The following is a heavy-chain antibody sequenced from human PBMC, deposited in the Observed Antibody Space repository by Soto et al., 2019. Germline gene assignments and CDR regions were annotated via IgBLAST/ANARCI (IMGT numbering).Heavy chain of an antibody. J-gene: IGHJ6*02. CDR1: GYTFTSYD. CDR3: ALGGIAAAYYDYYGMDV. V-gene: IGHV1-8*01. CDR2: MNSNSGKT. D-gene: IGHD6-13*01. Sequence: QVHLVQFGAEVKKPGASVKVSCKASGYTFTSYDINLVRQATGQGLERMGWMNSNSGKTGYAQKSQGRVTKTRNTSISTAYMELRSLRSEDTAVYYCALGGIAAAYYDYYGMDVWGQGTTVTVSS.